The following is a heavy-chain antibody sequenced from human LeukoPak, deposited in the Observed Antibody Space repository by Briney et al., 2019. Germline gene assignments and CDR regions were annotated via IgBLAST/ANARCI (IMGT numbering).Heavy chain of an antibody. CDR3: AREDDCSSTSCYGFDY. D-gene: IGHD2-2*01. Sequence: GASVKVSCKASGYTFTGYYMHWVRQAPGQGLGWMEWINPNSGGTNYAQKFQGRVTMTRDTSISTAYMELSRLRSDDTAVYYCAREDDCSSTSCYGFDYWGQGTLVTVSS. J-gene: IGHJ4*02. CDR1: GYTFTGYY. V-gene: IGHV1-2*02. CDR2: INPNSGGT.